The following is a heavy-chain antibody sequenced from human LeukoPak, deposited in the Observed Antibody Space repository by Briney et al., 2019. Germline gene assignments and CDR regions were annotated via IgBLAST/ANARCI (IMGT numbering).Heavy chain of an antibody. V-gene: IGHV4-59*01. J-gene: IGHJ3*01. Sequence: PSETLSLTCTVSGGSISSYYWSWIRQPPGKGLEWIGYIYYSGSTNYNPSLKSRVTISVDTSKNQFSLKLSSVTAADTAVYYCASDSISINAFDAWGQGTMVTVSS. CDR1: GGSISSYY. CDR3: ASDSISINAFDA. D-gene: IGHD3-10*01. CDR2: IYYSGST.